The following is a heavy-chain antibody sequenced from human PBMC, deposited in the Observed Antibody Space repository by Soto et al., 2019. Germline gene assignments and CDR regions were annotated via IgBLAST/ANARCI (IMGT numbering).Heavy chain of an antibody. CDR3: ATGPFSPDYFDC. CDR2: IIPIFGTA. CDR1: GGTFSSYA. V-gene: IGHV1-69*13. Sequence: ASVKVSCKASGGTFSSYAISWVRQAPGQGLEWMGGIIPIFGTANYAQKFQGRVTITADESTSTAYMELSSLRSEDTAVYYCATGPFSPDYFDCWGQGTLVTVSS. J-gene: IGHJ4*02.